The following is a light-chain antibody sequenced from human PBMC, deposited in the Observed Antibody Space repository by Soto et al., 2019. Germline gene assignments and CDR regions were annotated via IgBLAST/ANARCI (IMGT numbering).Light chain of an antibody. J-gene: IGKJ5*01. V-gene: IGKV3-20*01. CDR2: GAS. CDR1: ERLSSVY. CDR3: QQYGGSPRIT. Sequence: IVLTQSPATLSVSPGERATLSCRAIERLSSVYLAWYQQRPGQPPRLLIYGASNRATGIPDRFSGSGSGTDFTLIINRLEPEDVAIYYCQQYGGSPRITFGQGTRLEIK.